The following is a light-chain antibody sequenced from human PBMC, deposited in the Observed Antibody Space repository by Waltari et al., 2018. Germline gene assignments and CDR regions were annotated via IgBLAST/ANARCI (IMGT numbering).Light chain of an antibody. Sequence: QSALTQPASVSGTPGQSIAISCTGTTSDLGSYTFVSWYPHHPVNAPKFLLYHVHKLPSAVSARFPRSQSANTASLTISGLQAEDEADYYCSSYSSRSTLIFGGGTKLTVL. CDR3: SSYSSRSTLI. CDR1: TSDLGSYTF. CDR2: HVH. J-gene: IGLJ2*01. V-gene: IGLV2-14*03.